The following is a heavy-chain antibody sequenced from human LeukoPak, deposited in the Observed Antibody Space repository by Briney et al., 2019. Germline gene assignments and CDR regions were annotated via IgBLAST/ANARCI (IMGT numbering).Heavy chain of an antibody. D-gene: IGHD3-22*01. V-gene: IGHV1-24*01. CDR1: VYTLTELS. CDR2: FDPEDGET. CDR3: ATAPGYYDSSGYLYNWFDP. J-gene: IGHJ5*02. Sequence: ASVNVSCKVSVYTLTELSMHWVRQAPGKGLEWMGGFDPEDGETIYAQKFQGRVTMTEDTSTDTAYMELSSLRSEDTAVYYCATAPGYYDSSGYLYNWFDPWGQGTLVTVSS.